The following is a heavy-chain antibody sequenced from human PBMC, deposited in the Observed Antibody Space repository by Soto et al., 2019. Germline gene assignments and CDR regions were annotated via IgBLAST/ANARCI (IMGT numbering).Heavy chain of an antibody. CDR2: ISAYNGNT. D-gene: IGHD2-2*01. J-gene: IGHJ3*02. V-gene: IGHV1-18*01. Sequence: ASVKVSCTASGYTFTSYGISWVRQAPGQGLEWMGWISAYNGNTNYAQKLQGRVTMTTDTSTSTAYMELRSLRSDDTAVYYCARGGYQGYCSSTSCYDPFAFDIWGQGTMVTVSS. CDR3: ARGGYQGYCSSTSCYDPFAFDI. CDR1: GYTFTSYG.